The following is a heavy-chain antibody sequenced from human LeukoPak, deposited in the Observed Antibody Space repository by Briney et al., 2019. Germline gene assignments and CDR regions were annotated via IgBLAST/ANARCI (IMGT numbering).Heavy chain of an antibody. CDR3: ARVGGTTAGRYYYYYMDV. Sequence: EASVKVSCKASGYTFTSYGISWVRQAPGQGLEWMGWISAYNGNTNYAQKLQGRVTMTTDTSTSTAYMELRSLRSDDTAVYYCARVGGTTAGRYYYYYMDVWGKGTTVTVSS. J-gene: IGHJ6*03. V-gene: IGHV1-18*01. CDR1: GYTFTSYG. D-gene: IGHD1-7*01. CDR2: ISAYNGNT.